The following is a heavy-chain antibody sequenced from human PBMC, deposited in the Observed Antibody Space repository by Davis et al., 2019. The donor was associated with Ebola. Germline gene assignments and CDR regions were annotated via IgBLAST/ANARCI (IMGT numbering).Heavy chain of an antibody. CDR1: GFTVRNTH. D-gene: IGHD4-11*01. Sequence: GESLKISCDASGFTVRNTHMSWVRPAPGKGLEWVSGIYGGDTHYADSVQGRFTISRDNSKNTLHLQMNSLRVEDTAVYFCAREPTGNYYYFYGMDVWGKGTTVSVSS. J-gene: IGHJ6*04. V-gene: IGHV3-53*01. CDR2: IYGGDT. CDR3: AREPTGNYYYFYGMDV.